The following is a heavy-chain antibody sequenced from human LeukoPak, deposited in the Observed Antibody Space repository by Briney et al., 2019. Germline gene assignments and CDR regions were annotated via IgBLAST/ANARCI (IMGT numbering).Heavy chain of an antibody. J-gene: IGHJ5*02. D-gene: IGHD3-10*01. CDR1: GFTFSSYE. CDR2: ISSSGSTI. Sequence: GGSLRLSCAASGFTFSSYEMNWVRQAPGKGLEWVSYISSSGSTIYYADSVKGRFTISRDNAKNSLYLQMNSLRAEDTAVYYCARAGNDYYGSGSYYLNWFDPWGQGTLVTVSS. CDR3: ARAGNDYYGSGSYYLNWFDP. V-gene: IGHV3-48*03.